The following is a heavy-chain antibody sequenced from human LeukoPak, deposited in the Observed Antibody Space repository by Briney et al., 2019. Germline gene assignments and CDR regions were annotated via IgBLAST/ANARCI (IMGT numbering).Heavy chain of an antibody. CDR3: ARERWFGELFD. D-gene: IGHD3-10*01. CDR2: IHYSGST. J-gene: IGHJ4*02. CDR1: GGSISSSSYY. V-gene: IGHV4-39*07. Sequence: SETLSLTCTVSGGSISSSSYYWGWIRQPPGKGLEWIGSIHYSGSTYYNPSLKSRVTISVDTSKNQFSLKLSSVTAADTAVYYCARERWFGELFDWGQGTLVTVSS.